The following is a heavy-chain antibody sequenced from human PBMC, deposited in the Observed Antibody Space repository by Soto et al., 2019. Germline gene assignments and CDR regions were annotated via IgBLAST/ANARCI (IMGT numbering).Heavy chain of an antibody. CDR1: EFSFSDQY. CDR2: SRNRVNNLST. CDR3: SLVDPSAKSPDY. D-gene: IGHD2-15*01. Sequence: VQVEESGGGLALPGGSLRLSCTVSADSEFSFSDQYMYWVRQAPGKGLEWVGRSRNRVNNLSTAYAASVQGRFTISRDESKNTVYLQMHSLKTDDTAVYYCSLVDPSAKSPDYWGQGTLVTVSS. J-gene: IGHJ4*02. V-gene: IGHV3-72*01.